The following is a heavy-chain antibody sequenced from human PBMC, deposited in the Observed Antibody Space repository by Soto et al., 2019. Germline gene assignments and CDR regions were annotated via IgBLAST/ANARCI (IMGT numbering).Heavy chain of an antibody. CDR1: GFTFSSYT. D-gene: IGHD3-22*01. CDR2: INSIGSYL. Sequence: PGGSLRLCCAASGFTFSSYTMNWVRQAPGRGLEWVSNINSIGSYLWYVDSVQGRFAISRDNAKNSLYLQMNSLRDEDTAVYYCARDYYDSSGSYFEVDYWGQGTLVTVSS. J-gene: IGHJ4*02. V-gene: IGHV3-21*01. CDR3: ARDYYDSSGSYFEVDY.